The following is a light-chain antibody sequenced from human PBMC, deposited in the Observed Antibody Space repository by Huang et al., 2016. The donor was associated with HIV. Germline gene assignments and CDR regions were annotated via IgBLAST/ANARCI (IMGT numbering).Light chain of an antibody. Sequence: DIQITQSPSSLSASVGDRVIITCRASQNINRYLNWHQQQPGKAPKLLISGASELQSGVPASFSGSGSGTHFTLAISSLSPEDSATYYCQQSAVTPRTFGQGTKLEI. V-gene: IGKV1-39*01. CDR2: GAS. J-gene: IGKJ2*01. CDR1: QNINRY. CDR3: QQSAVTPRT.